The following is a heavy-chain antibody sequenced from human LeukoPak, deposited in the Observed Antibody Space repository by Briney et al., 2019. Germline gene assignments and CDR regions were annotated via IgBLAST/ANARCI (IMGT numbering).Heavy chain of an antibody. CDR1: GVSIRRDLYY. Sequence: SDTLSLTRSVCGVSIRRDLYYCRWIRQHPGKVLGWIGSIYYTGSTYYNPSLKSRATISVHTPKNPFSLKLTSVTAAGTALSYCARGTGGAAPADFDPWGQGTLVTVSS. D-gene: IGHD6-25*01. CDR3: ARGTGGAAPADFDP. J-gene: IGHJ5*02. CDR2: IYYTGST. V-gene: IGHV4-31*03.